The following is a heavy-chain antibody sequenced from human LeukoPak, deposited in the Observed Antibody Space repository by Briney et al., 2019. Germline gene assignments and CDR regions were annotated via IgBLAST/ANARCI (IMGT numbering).Heavy chain of an antibody. Sequence: PGGSLRLSCTASDFTFSIYAMGWVRQAPGKGLEWVSAISRSSTNTYYADSVKGRFTISRDNSKNTLYLQMNSLRAEDTALYYCAKDDGDPAKGYYFDYWGQGTLVTVSS. D-gene: IGHD4-17*01. CDR2: ISRSSTNT. CDR3: AKDDGDPAKGYYFDY. J-gene: IGHJ4*02. V-gene: IGHV3-23*01. CDR1: DFTFSIYA.